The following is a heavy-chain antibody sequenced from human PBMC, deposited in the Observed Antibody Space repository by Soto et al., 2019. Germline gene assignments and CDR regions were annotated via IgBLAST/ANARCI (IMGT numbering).Heavy chain of an antibody. D-gene: IGHD4-17*01. Sequence: ESLKISCEGSGYNFSNYYISWVRHLPGKGLEWMGRVDPSDSYTNYSPSFQGHVSISADMSITTAFLLLRSLRASDSGMYYCATLKWDYGEHDSWGQGTLVTVSS. J-gene: IGHJ4*02. V-gene: IGHV5-10-1*01. CDR1: GYNFSNYY. CDR2: VDPSDSYT. CDR3: ATLKWDYGEHDS.